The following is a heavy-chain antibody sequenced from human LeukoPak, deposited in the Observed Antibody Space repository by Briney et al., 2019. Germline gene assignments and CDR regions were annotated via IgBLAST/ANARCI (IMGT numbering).Heavy chain of an antibody. Sequence: GGSLRLSWAASGFTVSSNYMSWVRQAPGKGLEWVSVIYSGGSTYYADSVKGRFTISRDNSKNTLYLQMNSLRAEDTAVYYCATDYSPKYYYGMDVWGQGTTVTVSS. CDR3: ATDYSPKYYYGMDV. J-gene: IGHJ6*02. CDR1: GFTVSSNY. V-gene: IGHV3-53*01. D-gene: IGHD4-11*01. CDR2: IYSGGST.